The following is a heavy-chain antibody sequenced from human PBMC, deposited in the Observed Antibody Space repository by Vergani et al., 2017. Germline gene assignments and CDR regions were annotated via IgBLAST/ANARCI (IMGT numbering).Heavy chain of an antibody. Sequence: VQLVESGGGVVRPGGSLRLSCAASGFTFDDYGMSWVRQAPGKGLEWVSGINWNGGSTGYADSVKGRFTISRDNAKNSLYLQMNRLRAEDTALYYCARDGELLWFGEPSDIWGQGTMVTVSS. D-gene: IGHD3-10*01. CDR1: GFTFDDYG. J-gene: IGHJ3*02. CDR3: ARDGELLWFGEPSDI. V-gene: IGHV3-20*04. CDR2: INWNGGST.